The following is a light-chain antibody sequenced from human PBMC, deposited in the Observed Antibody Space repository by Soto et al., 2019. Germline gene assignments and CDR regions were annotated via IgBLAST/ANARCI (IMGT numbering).Light chain of an antibody. CDR3: QQYDNLPGYT. V-gene: IGKV1-33*01. J-gene: IGKJ2*01. Sequence: DIQMTQSPSSLSASVGDRVTITCQASQDIRNYLNWYQKKPGKAPKLLIYDASNLESGVPSRFSGSGSGTDFIFTISSLQPEDIATYYCQQYDNLPGYTFGQGTKVDSK. CDR2: DAS. CDR1: QDIRNY.